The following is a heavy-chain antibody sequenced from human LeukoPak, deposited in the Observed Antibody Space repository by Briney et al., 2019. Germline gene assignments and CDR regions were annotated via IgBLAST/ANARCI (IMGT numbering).Heavy chain of an antibody. J-gene: IGHJ4*02. D-gene: IGHD6-13*01. CDR2: ISGSGGST. Sequence: GGSLRLSCAASGFTFSNYAMSWVRQAPGKGLEWVSAISGSGGSTYHADSVKGRFTISRDNSKSTLYLQMNSLRAEDTAVYYCAKGAGIAAAGTPFDYWGQGTLVTVSS. V-gene: IGHV3-23*01. CDR3: AKGAGIAAAGTPFDY. CDR1: GFTFSNYA.